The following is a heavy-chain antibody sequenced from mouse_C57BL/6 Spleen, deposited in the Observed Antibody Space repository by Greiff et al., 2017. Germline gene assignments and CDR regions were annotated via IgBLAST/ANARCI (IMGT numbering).Heavy chain of an antibody. CDR2: IHPNSGST. D-gene: IGHD1-1*01. J-gene: IGHJ1*03. CDR1: GYTFTSYW. V-gene: IGHV1-64*01. CDR3: ADYGSSYGEYFDV. Sequence: QVQLQQPGAELVKPGASVKLSCKASGYTFTSYWMHWVKQRPGQGLEWIGMIHPNSGSTNYNEKFKSKATLTVDKSSSTAYMQLSSLTSEDSAVYYCADYGSSYGEYFDVCGTGTTVTVSS.